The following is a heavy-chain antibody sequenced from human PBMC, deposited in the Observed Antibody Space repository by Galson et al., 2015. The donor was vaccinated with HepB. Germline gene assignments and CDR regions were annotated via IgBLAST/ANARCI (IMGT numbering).Heavy chain of an antibody. J-gene: IGHJ6*02. D-gene: IGHD5-24*01. CDR3: AGGRDGFLPYYGMDV. Sequence: SLRLSCAASGFTFSRHAISWVRQAPGKGLEWVTAISGSGGRTYYADSVKGRFTISRDNSKNTLYLQMNSLRAEDTAVYYCAGGRDGFLPYYGMDVWGQGTTVTVSS. CDR2: ISGSGGRT. CDR1: GFTFSRHA. V-gene: IGHV3-23*01.